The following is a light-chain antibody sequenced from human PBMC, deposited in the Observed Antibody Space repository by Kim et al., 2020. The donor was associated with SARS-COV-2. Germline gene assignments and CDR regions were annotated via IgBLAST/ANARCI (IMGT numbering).Light chain of an antibody. Sequence: SYELTQPPSVSVSPGQTANIACSGDKLGDRYACWYQQKPGQSPVLVIYQDTNRPSGIPERFSGSHSGNTATLTISGTQAMDEADYYCQAWDSSRVFGGGTQLTVL. CDR2: QDT. CDR1: KLGDRY. CDR3: QAWDSSRV. J-gene: IGLJ3*02. V-gene: IGLV3-1*01.